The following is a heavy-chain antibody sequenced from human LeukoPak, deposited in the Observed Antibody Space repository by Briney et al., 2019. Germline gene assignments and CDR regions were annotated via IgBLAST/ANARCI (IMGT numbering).Heavy chain of an antibody. CDR3: ASGDYGSGSYYLY. Sequence: SGTLSLTCAVSGGSISGSNWWSWVRQPPGKGLEWIGEIYHSGSTNYNPSLKSRVTISVDKSKNQFSLKLSSVTAADTAVYYCASGDYGSGSYYLYWGQGSLVTVSS. CDR2: IYHSGST. J-gene: IGHJ4*02. CDR1: GGSISGSNW. V-gene: IGHV4-4*02. D-gene: IGHD3-10*01.